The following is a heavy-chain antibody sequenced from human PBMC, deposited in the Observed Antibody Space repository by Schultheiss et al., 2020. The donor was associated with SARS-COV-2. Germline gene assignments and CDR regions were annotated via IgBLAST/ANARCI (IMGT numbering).Heavy chain of an antibody. V-gene: IGHV4-34*09. Sequence: SQTLSLTCAVYGGSFSGYYWSWIRQPPGKGLEWIGEINHSGSTNYNPSLKSRVTISVDTSKNQFSLKLSSVTAADTAVYYCARSPKRLYCDYWGQGTRVTGSA. CDR3: ARSPKRLYCDY. CDR2: INHSGST. J-gene: IGHJ4*02. CDR1: GGSFSGYY. D-gene: IGHD2-21*02.